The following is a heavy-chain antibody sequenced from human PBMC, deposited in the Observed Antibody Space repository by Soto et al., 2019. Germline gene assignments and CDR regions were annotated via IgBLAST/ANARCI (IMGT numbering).Heavy chain of an antibody. J-gene: IGHJ4*02. CDR3: AREASGDDARVDY. CDR2: IIPILGIA. V-gene: IGHV1-69*04. Sequence: RQAPGQGLEWMGRIIPILGIANYAQKFQGRVTITADKSTSKAYMELSSMRSEEKAVYYCAREASGDDARVDYWGQGTLVTVSS. D-gene: IGHD5-12*01.